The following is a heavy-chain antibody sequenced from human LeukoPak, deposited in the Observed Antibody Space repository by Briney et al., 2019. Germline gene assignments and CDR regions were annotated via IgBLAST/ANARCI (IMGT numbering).Heavy chain of an antibody. D-gene: IGHD3-22*01. CDR2: IYYSGST. CDR1: DGSISSYY. J-gene: IGHJ4*02. Sequence: SETLSLTCTVSDGSISSYYWSWIRQPPGKGLEWIGYIYYSGSTNYNPSLKSRVTISVDTSKNQFSLRLSSVTAADTAVYYCARVTGYMIEDYFDYWGQGTLVTVSS. V-gene: IGHV4-59*01. CDR3: ARVTGYMIEDYFDY.